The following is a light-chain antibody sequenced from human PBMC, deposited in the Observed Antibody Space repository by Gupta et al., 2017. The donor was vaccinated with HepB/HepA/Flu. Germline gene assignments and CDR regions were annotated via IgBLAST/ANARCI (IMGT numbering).Light chain of an antibody. Sequence: DIQMTQSPSLLSASVGDSVTTTRRARQGIRNDLGWYQQKPGKAPKRLIYAASSLQSGVPSRFSGSGPETEFTLTISSLQPEDFATYYCLQHNTYPLTFGGGTKVEIK. J-gene: IGKJ4*01. CDR2: AAS. V-gene: IGKV1-17*01. CDR3: LQHNTYPLT. CDR1: QGIRND.